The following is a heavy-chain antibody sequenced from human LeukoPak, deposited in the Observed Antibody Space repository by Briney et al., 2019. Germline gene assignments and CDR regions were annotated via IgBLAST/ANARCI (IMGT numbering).Heavy chain of an antibody. CDR3: ARRSRGWDAFDL. CDR2: ISALNGNT. Sequence: GASVKVSCKTSGYSSRSYDISWVRQAPGQGLEWMGWISALNGNTNYAQKFQGRVTMTTDTSTTTAYMDLRSLRSDDTAVYYCARRSRGWDAFDLWGQGTMVTVSS. V-gene: IGHV1-18*01. CDR1: GYSSRSYD. D-gene: IGHD6-19*01. J-gene: IGHJ3*01.